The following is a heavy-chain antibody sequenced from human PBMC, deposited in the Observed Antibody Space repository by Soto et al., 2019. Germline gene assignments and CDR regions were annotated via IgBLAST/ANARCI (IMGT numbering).Heavy chain of an antibody. CDR1: GFTFSSYA. J-gene: IGHJ5*02. V-gene: IGHV3-30-3*01. Sequence: HPGGSLRLSCAASGFTFSSYAMHWVRQAPGKGLEWVAVISYDGSNKYYADSVKGRFTISRDNSKNTLYLQMNSLRAEDTAVYYCARAARFVGMDYYDSSGYIPSNWFDPWGQGTLVTVSS. CDR2: ISYDGSNK. D-gene: IGHD3-22*01. CDR3: ARAARFVGMDYYDSSGYIPSNWFDP.